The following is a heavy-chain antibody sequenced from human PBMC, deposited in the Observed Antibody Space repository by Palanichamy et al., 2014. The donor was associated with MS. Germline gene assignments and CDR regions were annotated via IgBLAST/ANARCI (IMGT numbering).Heavy chain of an antibody. CDR2: ISPDGSSA. V-gene: IGHV3-74*01. J-gene: IGHJ4*02. CDR3: GRYTTSHPG. CDR1: GFNLSDYW. D-gene: IGHD2-2*01. Sequence: EVQLLESGGGSVQPGGSLRLSCAVSGFNLSDYWIHWVRQPPGKGLMWVSRISPDGSSASYADSVEGRFTISRDNAKDTAYLQMNSLRVEGTAVYYCGRYTTSHPGWGQGTLVTVSS.